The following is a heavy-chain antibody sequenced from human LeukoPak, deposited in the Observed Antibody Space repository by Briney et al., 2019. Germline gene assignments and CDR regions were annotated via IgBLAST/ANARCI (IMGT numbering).Heavy chain of an antibody. D-gene: IGHD6-13*01. CDR2: IIPILGIA. J-gene: IGHJ3*02. Sequence: SVKVSCKASGGTFSSYTISWVRQAPGQGLEWMGRIIPILGIANYAQKFQGRVTITPDKSTSTAYMELSSLRSEDTAVYYCARVSPTIAAAGTWADAFDIWGQGTMVTVSS. CDR3: ARVSPTIAAAGTWADAFDI. CDR1: GGTFSSYT. V-gene: IGHV1-69*02.